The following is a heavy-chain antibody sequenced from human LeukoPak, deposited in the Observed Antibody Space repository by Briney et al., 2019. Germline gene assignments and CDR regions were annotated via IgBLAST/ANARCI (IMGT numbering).Heavy chain of an antibody. J-gene: IGHJ4*02. CDR3: ARGDCSSTACYSVGNY. D-gene: IGHD2-2*02. CDR2: ISGNNGNT. Sequence: ASVKVSCKASGYTFTTYGITWVRQAPGQGLEWMGWISGNNGNTNYAQKLQGRVTMITDTSTSTAYMELRSLRSDDTAVYYCARGDCSSTACYSVGNYWGQGTLVTVSS. CDR1: GYTFTTYG. V-gene: IGHV1-18*01.